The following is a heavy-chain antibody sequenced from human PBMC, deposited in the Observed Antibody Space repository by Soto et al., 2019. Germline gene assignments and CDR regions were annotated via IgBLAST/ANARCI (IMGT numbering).Heavy chain of an antibody. D-gene: IGHD3-22*01. V-gene: IGHV4-30-2*01. Sequence: SETLSLTCAVSGGPISSGGYSWSWIRQPPGKGLEWIGYIYHSGSTYYNPSLKSRVTISVDRSKNQFSLKLSSVTAADTAVYYCARGDSSGYYYSYYFDYRGQGTLVTVSS. CDR2: IYHSGST. CDR1: GGPISSGGYS. J-gene: IGHJ4*02. CDR3: ARGDSSGYYYSYYFDY.